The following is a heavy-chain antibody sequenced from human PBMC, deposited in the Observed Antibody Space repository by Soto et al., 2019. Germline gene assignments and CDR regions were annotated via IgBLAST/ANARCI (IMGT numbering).Heavy chain of an antibody. CDR2: IYYGEST. D-gene: IGHD4-17*01. CDR3: ARDMGSAMTTRIFDH. V-gene: IGHV4-30-4*01. CDR1: GGSVDSGNHY. J-gene: IGHJ4*02. Sequence: QVLVQESGPGLVKPSQTLTLSCTVSGGSVDSGNHYWNWIRQPPGKGLEWIGYIYYGESTYYNPPLKSRATRSVDTSQSRFSLRLTSVTAEDTAVYYCARDMGSAMTTRIFDHWGQGTLVTVSS.